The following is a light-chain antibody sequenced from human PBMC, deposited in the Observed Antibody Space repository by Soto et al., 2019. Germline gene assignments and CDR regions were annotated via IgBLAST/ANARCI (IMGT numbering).Light chain of an antibody. CDR2: GAS. CDR1: QSIDKH. Sequence: DILMTQSPSVLSASVGDSVTITCRASQSIDKHLNWYQQQPGKAPRFLIYGASTWQSGVPARFTGSGSETDFTLTIRSLQPEDFATYYCQQGYVAPYSFGQGTKVDIK. J-gene: IGKJ2*03. CDR3: QQGYVAPYS. V-gene: IGKV1-39*01.